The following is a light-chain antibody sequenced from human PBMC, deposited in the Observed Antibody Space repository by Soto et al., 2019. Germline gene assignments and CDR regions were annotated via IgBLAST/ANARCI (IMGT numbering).Light chain of an antibody. Sequence: QSVLTQPPSASGTPGQRVTISCSGSSSNIGSKYVCWYQQLPGTAPKLLIYRNNQRPSGVPDRFSGSKSGTSASLAISGLRSEDAADYYCAAWDDSLSGPVFGGGTKVTVL. J-gene: IGLJ2*01. CDR2: RNN. CDR1: SSNIGSKY. CDR3: AAWDDSLSGPV. V-gene: IGLV1-47*01.